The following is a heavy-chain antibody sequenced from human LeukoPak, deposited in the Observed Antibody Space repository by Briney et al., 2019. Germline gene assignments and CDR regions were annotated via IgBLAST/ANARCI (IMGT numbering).Heavy chain of an antibody. CDR3: AAHSGSGGYIARFNY. J-gene: IGHJ4*02. V-gene: IGHV3-30*04. D-gene: IGHD2-15*01. Sequence: PGGSLRLSCAASGFTFSSYAMHWVRQAPGKGLEWVAVISYDGSNKYYADSVKGRFTISRDNSKNTLYLQMNSLRAEDTAVYYCAAHSGSGGYIARFNYWGQGTLVTVSS. CDR2: ISYDGSNK. CDR1: GFTFSSYA.